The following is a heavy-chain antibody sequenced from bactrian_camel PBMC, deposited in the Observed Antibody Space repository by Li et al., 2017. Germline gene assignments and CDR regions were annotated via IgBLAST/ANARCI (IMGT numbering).Heavy chain of an antibody. D-gene: IGHD3*01. CDR3: AAAKGLPDLLRGGYLSARSYNY. V-gene: IGHV3-3*01. Sequence: VQLVESGGDSVQAGGSLRLSCKVSGRAVGFYCMAWFRQVPGKAREGVASISSPVGTTYYRDDSLKGRFTISRDSAKNTLYLQMNSLKPEDTAIYYCAAAKGLPDLLRGGYLSARSYNYWGRGTQVTVS. CDR2: ISSPVGTT. CDR1: GRAVGFYC. J-gene: IGHJ4*01.